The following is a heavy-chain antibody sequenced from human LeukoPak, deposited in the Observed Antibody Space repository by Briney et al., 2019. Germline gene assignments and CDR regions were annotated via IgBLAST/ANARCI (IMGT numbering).Heavy chain of an antibody. J-gene: IGHJ4*02. CDR1: GFTFSSYA. V-gene: IGHV3-23*01. Sequence: GGSLRLSCAASGFTFSSYAMSWVRQAPGKGLEWVSAISGSGGSTYYADSVKGRFTISRDNSKNTLYLQMNSLRAEDTAVYYCANSGTFYDSSDYWGQGTLVTVSS. CDR2: ISGSGGST. CDR3: ANSGTFYDSSDY. D-gene: IGHD3-22*01.